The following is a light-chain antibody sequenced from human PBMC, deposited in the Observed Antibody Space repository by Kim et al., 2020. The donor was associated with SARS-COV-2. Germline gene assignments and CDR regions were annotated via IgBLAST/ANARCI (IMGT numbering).Light chain of an antibody. J-gene: IGLJ2*01. CDR3: QAWDSSTKVV. V-gene: IGLV3-1*01. Sequence: YELTQPPSVSVSPGQTACITCSGDKLGDKYACWYQQKPGQSPVLVIYQDSKRPSGIPERFSGSNSGNTATLTISGTQAMDEADYYCQAWDSSTKVVFGGGTQLTVL. CDR2: QDS. CDR1: KLGDKY.